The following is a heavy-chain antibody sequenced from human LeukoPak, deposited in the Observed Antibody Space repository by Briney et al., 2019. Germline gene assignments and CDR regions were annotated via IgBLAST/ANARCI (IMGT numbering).Heavy chain of an antibody. Sequence: GGSVRLSCAASGFTFSSYEINWVRQAPGKGLEWVSYISSCGSSIYYADSVQGRFTISRDKAKNSLYLQMKSLRAEDTAVYYCARYYREEAHALDYWGQGTLVTVSS. CDR2: ISSCGSSI. CDR1: GFTFSSYE. V-gene: IGHV3-48*03. D-gene: IGHD3-10*01. J-gene: IGHJ4*02. CDR3: ARYYREEAHALDY.